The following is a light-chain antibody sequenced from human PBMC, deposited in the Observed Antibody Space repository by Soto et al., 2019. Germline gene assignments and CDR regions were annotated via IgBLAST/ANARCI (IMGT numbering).Light chain of an antibody. CDR1: QNIHTW. CDR3: HQYDTDWT. V-gene: IGKV1-5*01. CDR2: DAS. Sequence: DIQMTQSPSTLAASIGDRVNITCRASQNIHTWLAWYQQRPGKAPKLLIYDASTLESGVPSRFSGGGSGTEFSLTVSSLQPDDFATYYCHQYDTDWTFGLGTKVEIK. J-gene: IGKJ1*01.